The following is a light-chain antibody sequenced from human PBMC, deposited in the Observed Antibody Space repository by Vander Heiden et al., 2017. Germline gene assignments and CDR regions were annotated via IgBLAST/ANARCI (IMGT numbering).Light chain of an antibody. CDR2: EVK. J-gene: IGLJ1*01. CDR3: SSYLTNSTGYV. CDR1: RSDIGRSDY. Sequence: QSALTQPASVSGSPGQSITISCTGSRSDIGRSDYVSWYQHSPGKAPKVVIFEVKYRPSGISNRFSGSKSGNTASLTISGLQAEDEATYYCSSYLTNSTGYVFGPGTQVTVL. V-gene: IGLV2-14*01.